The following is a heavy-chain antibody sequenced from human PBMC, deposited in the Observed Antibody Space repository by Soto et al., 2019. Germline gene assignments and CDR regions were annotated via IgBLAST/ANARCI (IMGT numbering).Heavy chain of an antibody. CDR2: IRNKANSYTT. V-gene: IGHV3-72*01. CDR3: TRGYGDSKNFDY. D-gene: IGHD4-17*01. Sequence: GGSLRLSCAASGFTFSKAWINWVRQAPGKGLEWVGRIRNKANSYTTEYAASVKGRLTISRDDSKNSLYLHMNSLKTEDTAVYYCTRGYGDSKNFDYWGQGTLVTVSS. J-gene: IGHJ4*02. CDR1: GFTFSKAW.